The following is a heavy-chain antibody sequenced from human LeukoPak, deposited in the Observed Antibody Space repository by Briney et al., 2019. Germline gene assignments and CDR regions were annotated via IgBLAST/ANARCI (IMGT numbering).Heavy chain of an antibody. CDR3: ASLYYGSGSSQNWFDP. D-gene: IGHD3-10*01. Sequence: SETLSLTCTVSGGSISSSSYYWGWTRQPPGKGLEWIGTIYYSGSTYCNPSLKSRVSISVDTSKNQFSLKLSSVTAADTAVYYCASLYYGSGSSQNWFDPWGQGTLVTVSS. J-gene: IGHJ5*02. CDR2: IYYSGST. CDR1: GGSISSSSYY. V-gene: IGHV4-39*01.